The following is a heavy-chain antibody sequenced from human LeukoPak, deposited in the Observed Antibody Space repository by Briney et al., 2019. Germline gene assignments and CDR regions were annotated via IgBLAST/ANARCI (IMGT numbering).Heavy chain of an antibody. Sequence: GGSLRLSCAASGFTFSSYAMHWVRQAPGKGLEWVAVISYDGSNKYYADSVKGRFTISRDNSKNTLYLQMNSLRAEDTAVYYCAKGSGYQASYYFDYWGQGTLVTVSS. D-gene: IGHD3-10*01. CDR3: AKGSGYQASYYFDY. CDR1: GFTFSSYA. J-gene: IGHJ4*02. CDR2: ISYDGSNK. V-gene: IGHV3-30-3*01.